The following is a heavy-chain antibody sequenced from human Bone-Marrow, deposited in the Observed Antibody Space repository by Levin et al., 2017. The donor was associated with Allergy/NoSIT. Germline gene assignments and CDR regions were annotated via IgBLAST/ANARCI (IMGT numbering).Heavy chain of an antibody. CDR2: ISSNGGST. Sequence: GESLKISCAASGFTFSSYAMHWVRQAPGKGLEYVSAISSNGGSTYYANSVKGRFTISRDNSKNTLYLQMGSLRAEDMAVYYCARGDDILTGYYQTRYYFDYWGQGTLVTVSS. V-gene: IGHV3-64*01. J-gene: IGHJ4*02. CDR1: GFTFSSYA. D-gene: IGHD3-9*01. CDR3: ARGDDILTGYYQTRYYFDY.